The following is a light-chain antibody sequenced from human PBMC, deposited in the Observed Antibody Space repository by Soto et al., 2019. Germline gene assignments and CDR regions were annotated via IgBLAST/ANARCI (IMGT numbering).Light chain of an antibody. CDR1: QSVSSTL. CDR3: QHYGDSSWT. J-gene: IGKJ1*01. Sequence: EIVLTQSPVALSLSPGEIATLSFSASQSVSSTLLTWYQQKPGQAPRLLIYGVSSRATGIPDRFSGSGSGTDFTLTISRLEPEDFAVYFCQHYGDSSWTFGQGTKVDIK. V-gene: IGKV3-20*01. CDR2: GVS.